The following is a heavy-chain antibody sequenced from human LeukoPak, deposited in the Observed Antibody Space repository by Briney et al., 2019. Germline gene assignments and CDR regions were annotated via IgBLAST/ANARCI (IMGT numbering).Heavy chain of an antibody. CDR1: GGTFSSYA. CDR2: IIPILGIA. D-gene: IGHD3-10*01. V-gene: IGHV1-69*04. CDR3: ARTPLLWFGESPRSVSMDV. J-gene: IGHJ6*02. Sequence: SVKVSCKASGGTFSSYAISWVRQAPGQGLEWMGRIIPILGIANYAQKFQGRVTITADKSTSTAYMELSSLRSEDTAVYYCARTPLLWFGESPRSVSMDVWGQGTTVTVSS.